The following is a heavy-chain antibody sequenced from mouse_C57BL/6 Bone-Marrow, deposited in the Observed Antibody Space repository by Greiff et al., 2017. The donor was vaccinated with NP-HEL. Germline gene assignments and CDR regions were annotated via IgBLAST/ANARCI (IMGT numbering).Heavy chain of an antibody. Sequence: EVKLVESGGGLVQPGGSLSLSCAASGFTFTDYYMSWVRQPPGTALEWLGFIRNKANGYTTEYSASVKGRFTISRDNSQRILYLQMNALRAEDSATYYCARYYAYYFDYWGQGTTLTVSS. CDR1: GFTFTDYY. V-gene: IGHV7-3*01. J-gene: IGHJ2*01. D-gene: IGHD1-1*01. CDR3: ARYYAYYFDY. CDR2: IRNKANGYTT.